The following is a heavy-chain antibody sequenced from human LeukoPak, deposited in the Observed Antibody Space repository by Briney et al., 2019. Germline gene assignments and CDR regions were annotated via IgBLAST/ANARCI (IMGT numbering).Heavy chain of an antibody. J-gene: IGHJ4*02. CDR3: ARGKEGYSYGQPSFDY. CDR2: INWNSDSI. CDR1: GFTFDDYA. Sequence: PGGSLRLSCAVSGFTFDDYAMHWVRQVPGKGLEWVSGINWNSDSIGYADSVKGRFTTSRDNAKNSLYLQMNSLRAEDTAVYYCARGKEGYSYGQPSFDYWAQGTLVTVSS. D-gene: IGHD5-18*01. V-gene: IGHV3-9*01.